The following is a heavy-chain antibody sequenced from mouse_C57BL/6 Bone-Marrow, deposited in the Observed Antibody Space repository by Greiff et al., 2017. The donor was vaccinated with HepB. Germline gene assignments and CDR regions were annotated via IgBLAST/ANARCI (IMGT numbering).Heavy chain of an antibody. D-gene: IGHD2-4*01. CDR3: ARLRDYPVDY. Sequence: VKLMESGAELARPGASVKLSCKASGYTFTSYGISWVKQRTGQGLEWIGEIYPRSGNTYYNEKFKGKATLTADKSSSTAYMELRSLTSEDSAVYFCARLRDYPVDYWGQGTTLTVSS. J-gene: IGHJ2*01. V-gene: IGHV1-81*01. CDR1: GYTFTSYG. CDR2: IYPRSGNT.